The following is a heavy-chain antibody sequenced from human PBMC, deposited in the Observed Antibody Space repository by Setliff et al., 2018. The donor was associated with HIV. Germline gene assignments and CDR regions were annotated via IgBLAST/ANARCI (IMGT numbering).Heavy chain of an antibody. V-gene: IGHV4-59*12. J-gene: IGHJ4*02. CDR1: GGSISSYY. CDR3: ARREYSSSSPPFDY. D-gene: IGHD6-6*01. Sequence: KASETLSLTCSVSGGSISSYYWTWIRQPPSGGLEWIGYIYYSGNTKYNPSLKSRVTISVDTSKNQFSLKLISVTAADTAVYYCARREYSSSSPPFDYWGQGTLVTVSS. CDR2: IYYSGNT.